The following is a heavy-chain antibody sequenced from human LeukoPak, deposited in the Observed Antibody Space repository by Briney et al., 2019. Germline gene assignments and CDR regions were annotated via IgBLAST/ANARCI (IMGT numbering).Heavy chain of an antibody. CDR1: GGSFSGYY. D-gene: IGHD3-10*01. CDR3: ARDGSYSDNWFDP. CDR2: INHSGST. V-gene: IGHV4-34*01. J-gene: IGHJ5*02. Sequence: SETLSLTCAVYGGSFSGYYWSWIRQPPGKGLEWIGEINHSGSTNYNPSLKSRVTISVDTSKNQFSLKLSSVTAADTAVYYCARDGSYSDNWFDPWGQGTLVTVSS.